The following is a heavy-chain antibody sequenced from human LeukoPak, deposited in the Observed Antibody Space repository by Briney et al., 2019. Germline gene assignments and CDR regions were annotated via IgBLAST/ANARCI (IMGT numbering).Heavy chain of an antibody. Sequence: GGSLRLSCAASGFIFSSYSMSWVRQAPGKGREWVSNIGSSSSPIYYADSVKGRFTISRDNAKNSLYLQMNSLRAEDTALYYCARDTFGVVIGYMDVWGKGTTVTVSS. CDR1: GFIFSSYS. CDR2: IGSSSSPI. V-gene: IGHV3-48*04. CDR3: ARDTFGVVIGYMDV. J-gene: IGHJ6*03. D-gene: IGHD3-3*01.